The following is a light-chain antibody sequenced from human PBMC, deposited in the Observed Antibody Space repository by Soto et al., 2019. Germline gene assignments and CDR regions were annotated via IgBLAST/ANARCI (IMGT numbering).Light chain of an antibody. CDR3: SSYAGSKTL. CDR2: EVS. CDR1: SSDVGNYNY. V-gene: IGLV2-8*01. Sequence: QSALTQPPSASGSPGQSVTISCTGTSSDVGNYNYVSWYQQHPGKAPKLMIYEVSKRPSGVPDRFSGSKAGNTDSLTVSGLQAEDEADYYCSSYAGSKTLFGGGTKLTVL. J-gene: IGLJ3*02.